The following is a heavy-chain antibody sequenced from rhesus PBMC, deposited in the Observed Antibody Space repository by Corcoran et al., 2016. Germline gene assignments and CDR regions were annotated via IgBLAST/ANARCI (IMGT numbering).Heavy chain of an antibody. CDR3: AKIVVGRYFDL. J-gene: IGHJ2*01. D-gene: IGHD3-16*01. V-gene: IGHV1S2*01. CDR2: IHPHNDKP. CDR1: GYTFTDYY. Sequence: QVQLVQSGAEVKKPGSSVKVSCKASGYTFTDYYMHWVRQAPRQGLEWMGWIHPHNDKPKYEQKYQGRVTMTSDTTTSPAYMEQSSLRSEDTAVYYCAKIVVGRYFDLWGPGTPITISS.